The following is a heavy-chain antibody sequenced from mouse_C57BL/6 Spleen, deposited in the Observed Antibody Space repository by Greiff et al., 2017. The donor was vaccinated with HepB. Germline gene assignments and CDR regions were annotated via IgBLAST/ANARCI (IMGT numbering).Heavy chain of an antibody. CDR3: ARDGNYGPFAY. CDR2: SRNKANDYTT. CDR1: GFTFSDFY. Sequence: EVKLVDSGGGLVQSGRSLRLSCATSGFTFSDFYMEWVRQAPGKGLEWIAASRNKANDYTTEYSASVKGRFIVSRDTSQSILYLQMNALRAEDTAIYYCARDGNYGPFAYWGQGTLVTVSA. D-gene: IGHD1-1*02. V-gene: IGHV7-1*01. J-gene: IGHJ3*01.